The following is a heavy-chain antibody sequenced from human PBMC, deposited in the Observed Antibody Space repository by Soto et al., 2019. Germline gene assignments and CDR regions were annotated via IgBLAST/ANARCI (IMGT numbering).Heavy chain of an antibody. V-gene: IGHV3-7*01. CDR3: ARDSYEGYYYYYMDV. CDR1: GYTFSSYW. Sequence: GGSLRLSCAASGYTFSSYWMSWVRQAPGRGLEWVANIKQDGSEKYYVDSVKGRFTISRDNAKNSLYLQMNSLRAEDTAVYYCARDSYEGYYYYYMDVWGTGTTVTVSS. D-gene: IGHD3-3*01. CDR2: IKQDGSEK. J-gene: IGHJ6*03.